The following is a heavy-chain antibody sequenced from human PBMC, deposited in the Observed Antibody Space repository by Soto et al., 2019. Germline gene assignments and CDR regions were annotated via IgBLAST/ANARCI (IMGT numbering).Heavy chain of an antibody. D-gene: IGHD3-22*01. J-gene: IGHJ6*02. CDR1: GGTFSSYA. CDR2: IIPIFGTA. V-gene: IGHV1-69*13. Sequence: SVKVSCKASGGTFSSYAISWVRQAPGQGLEWMGGIIPIFGTANYAQKFQGRVTITADESTSTAYMELSSLRSEDTAVYYCARSPHTSGYYSPLSYYYYYGMDVWGQGTTVTVSS. CDR3: ARSPHTSGYYSPLSYYYYYGMDV.